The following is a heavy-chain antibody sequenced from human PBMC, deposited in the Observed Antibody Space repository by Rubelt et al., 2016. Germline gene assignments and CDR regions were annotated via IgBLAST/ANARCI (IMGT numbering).Heavy chain of an antibody. J-gene: IGHJ5*02. CDR3: ARAPMMAWFDP. D-gene: IGHD3-22*01. V-gene: IGHV4-34*01. CDR1: GGSFSGYS. Sequence: QVQLQQWGAGLLKPSETLSLTCAVYGGSFSGYSWTWIRQPPGKGLEWIGEFSHDGSTNYNPSLNSGVTISVDTSKSQFSLKLTSVTAADTAVYYCARAPMMAWFDPWGQGALVTVSS. CDR2: FSHDGST.